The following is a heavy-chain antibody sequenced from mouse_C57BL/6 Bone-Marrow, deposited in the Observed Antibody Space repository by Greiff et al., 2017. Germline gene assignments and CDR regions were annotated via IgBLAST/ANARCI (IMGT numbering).Heavy chain of an antibody. CDR2: IRSKSNNYAT. D-gene: IGHD1-1*01. CDR1: GFSFNTYA. CDR3: VRQSYGSSWFAY. V-gene: IGHV10-1*01. Sequence: DAGGGLVQPKGSLKLSCAASGFSFNTYAMNWVRQAPGKGLEWVARIRSKSNNYATYYADSVKDRFTISRDDSESMLYLQMNNLKTEDTARYYCVRQSYGSSWFAYWGQGTLVTVSA. J-gene: IGHJ3*01.